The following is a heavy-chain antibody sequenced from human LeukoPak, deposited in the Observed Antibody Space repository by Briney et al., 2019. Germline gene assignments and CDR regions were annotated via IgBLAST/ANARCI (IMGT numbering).Heavy chain of an antibody. J-gene: IGHJ4*02. D-gene: IGHD6-13*01. Sequence: GGSLRLSCAASGFTFSNYDLNWVRQAPGKGLEWVSYIGSSGSTIKYADSVKGRFTISRDNAKNTLSLQMTSLRAEDTAVYYCAREGLGAAAGTFDYWGQGTLVTVSS. CDR2: IGSSGSTI. CDR1: GFTFSNYD. CDR3: AREGLGAAAGTFDY. V-gene: IGHV3-48*03.